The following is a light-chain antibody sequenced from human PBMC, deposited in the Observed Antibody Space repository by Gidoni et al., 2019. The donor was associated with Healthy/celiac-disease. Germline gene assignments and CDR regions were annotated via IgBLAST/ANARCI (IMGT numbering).Light chain of an antibody. CDR2: KAY. CDR3: QQYNSYLYI. V-gene: IGKV1-5*03. J-gene: IGKJ2*01. CDR1: QSISSW. Sequence: DIQMTQSPSTLSASVGGRVTITCRASQSISSWLAWYQQKPGKAPKLLIYKAYSLESGVPSRFSGSGSGTEFTLTISSLQPDDFATYYCQQYNSYLYIFGQGTKLEIK.